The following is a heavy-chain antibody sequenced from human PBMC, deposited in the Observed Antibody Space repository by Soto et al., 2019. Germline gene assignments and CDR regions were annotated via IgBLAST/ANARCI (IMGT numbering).Heavy chain of an antibody. CDR2: IYYSVT. Sequence: SETLSLTCSVSGCSISSYYWSWIRQPPGKGLEWIAYIYYSVTSYNPSLKSRVSISLDTSKNQFSLKLSSVTAADTAVYYCACIFSGGYGYGFYYYGMDVWGQGTTVTVSS. CDR1: GCSISSYY. V-gene: IGHV4-59*08. CDR3: ACIFSGGYGYGFYYYGMDV. J-gene: IGHJ6*02. D-gene: IGHD5-18*01.